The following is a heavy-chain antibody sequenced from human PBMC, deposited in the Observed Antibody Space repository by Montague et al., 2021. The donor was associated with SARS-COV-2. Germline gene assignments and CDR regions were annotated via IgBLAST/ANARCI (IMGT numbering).Heavy chain of an antibody. D-gene: IGHD1-26*01. J-gene: IGHJ4*02. CDR3: ARGSVGGYYFDY. V-gene: IGHV3-33*01. CDR2: NNE. Sequence: NNENYVDSVKGRVTISRDNFKNTLYLQMNSLRAEDTAIYYCARGSVGGYYFDYWGQGTLVTFSS.